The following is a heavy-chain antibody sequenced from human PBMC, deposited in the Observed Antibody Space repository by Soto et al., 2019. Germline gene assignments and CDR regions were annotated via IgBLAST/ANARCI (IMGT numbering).Heavy chain of an antibody. Sequence: GGSLRLSCAASGFSFSNYAMSWVCQATGKGLEWVSGISSSGGSTYSADSVKGRFTISRDNSRNTLSLQMNSLGAEDTAIYYCAKYTRYCRGGSCYTPNDAFDIWGQGTMVTVSS. CDR2: ISSSGGST. CDR1: GFSFSNYA. D-gene: IGHD2-15*01. V-gene: IGHV3-23*01. J-gene: IGHJ3*02. CDR3: AKYTRYCRGGSCYTPNDAFDI.